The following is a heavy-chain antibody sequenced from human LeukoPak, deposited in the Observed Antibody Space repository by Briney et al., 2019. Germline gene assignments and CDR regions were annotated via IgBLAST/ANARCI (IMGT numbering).Heavy chain of an antibody. J-gene: IGHJ3*02. CDR2: IYYSGST. CDR3: ARVEVAAMLSVGAFDI. D-gene: IGHD2-15*01. Sequence: PSETLSLTCTVSGGSISSYYWSWIRQPPGKGLEGSGYIYYSGSTNYNPSLKSRVTISVDTSKNQFSLKLSSVTAADTAVYYCARVEVAAMLSVGAFDIWGQGTMVTVSS. CDR1: GGSISSYY. V-gene: IGHV4-59*01.